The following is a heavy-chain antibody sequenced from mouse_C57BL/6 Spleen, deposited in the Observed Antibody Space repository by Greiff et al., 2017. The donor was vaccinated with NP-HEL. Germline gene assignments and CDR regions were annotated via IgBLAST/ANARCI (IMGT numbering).Heavy chain of an antibody. CDR1: GYTFTSYW. J-gene: IGHJ4*01. CDR2: IYPSDSET. CDR3: ARLCGNYDPYAMDY. V-gene: IGHV1-61*01. D-gene: IGHD2-1*01. Sequence: QVQLQQPGAELVRPGSSVKLSCKASGYTFTSYWMDWVKQRPGQGLEWIGNIYPSDSETHYNQKFKDKATLTVDKSSSTAYMQLSSLTSEDSAVYYCARLCGNYDPYAMDYWGQGTSVTVSS.